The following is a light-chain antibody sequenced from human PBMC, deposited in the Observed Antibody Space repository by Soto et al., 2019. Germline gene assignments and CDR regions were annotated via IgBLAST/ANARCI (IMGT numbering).Light chain of an antibody. Sequence: QSVLTQPASVSGSPGQSITISCTGTSSDVVPYDAVPWYQHQPGKAPKLIIYEGNKRPSGVSNRFSGPRSVNVAALTISGLQAEDEADYYCCSYVNTNSWVFGGGTKLTVL. J-gene: IGLJ3*02. CDR3: CSYVNTNSWV. CDR2: EGN. CDR1: SSDVVPYDA. V-gene: IGLV2-23*01.